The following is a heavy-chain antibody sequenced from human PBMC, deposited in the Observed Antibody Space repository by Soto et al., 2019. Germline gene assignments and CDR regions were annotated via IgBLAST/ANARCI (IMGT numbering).Heavy chain of an antibody. CDR3: AKVPLPPYYYDY. D-gene: IGHD2-21*01. CDR1: GFTFSSYA. CDR2: ISGSGGST. V-gene: IGHV3-23*01. J-gene: IGHJ4*02. Sequence: GGSLRLSCAASGFTFSSYAMSWVRQAPGKGLEWVSAISGSGGSTYYADSVKGRFTMSRDNSKNTLYLQMNSLRADDTAVYYCAKVPLPPYYYDYWGLGTLVTVSS.